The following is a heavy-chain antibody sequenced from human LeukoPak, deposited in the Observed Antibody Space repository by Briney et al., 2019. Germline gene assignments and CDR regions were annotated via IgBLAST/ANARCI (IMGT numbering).Heavy chain of an antibody. CDR2: INPSGGST. J-gene: IGHJ4*02. CDR3: ARVRPIAAAGIGLSVRAFDY. CDR1: GYTFTSYY. V-gene: IGHV1-46*01. Sequence: ASVEVSCKASGYTFTSYYMHWVRQAPGQGLEWMGIINPSGGSTSYAQKFQGRVTMTRDTSTSTVYMELSSLRSEDTAVYYCARVRPIAAAGIGLSVRAFDYWGQGTLVTVSS. D-gene: IGHD6-13*01.